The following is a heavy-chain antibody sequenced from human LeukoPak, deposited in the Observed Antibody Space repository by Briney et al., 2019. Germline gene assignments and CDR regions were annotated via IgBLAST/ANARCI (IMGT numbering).Heavy chain of an antibody. CDR1: GFTVSSHY. J-gene: IGHJ4*02. V-gene: IGHV3-53*01. D-gene: IGHD4-23*01. CDR2: IFSVGTT. CDR3: ARDPGNPSMLSY. Sequence: GGSLRLSCAVSGFTVSSHYMSWVRQAPGKGLEWVSSIFSVGTTYYGDSVKGRFTISRDNAKNSLYLQMNSLRAEDTAVYYCARDPGNPSMLSYWGQGTLVTVSS.